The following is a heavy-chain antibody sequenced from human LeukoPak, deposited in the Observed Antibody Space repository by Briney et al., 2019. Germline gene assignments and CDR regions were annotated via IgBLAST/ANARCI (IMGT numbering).Heavy chain of an antibody. J-gene: IGHJ4*02. CDR3: AVSGYESH. V-gene: IGHV3-9*01. CDR2: ISWNSGSI. D-gene: IGHD5-12*01. Sequence: PGGSLRLSCAASGFTFDDYAMHWVRQAPGKGLEWVSGISWNSGSIGYADSVKGRFTISRDNAKNSLYLQMNSLRAEDTALYYCAVSGYESHWGQGTLVTVSS. CDR1: GFTFDDYA.